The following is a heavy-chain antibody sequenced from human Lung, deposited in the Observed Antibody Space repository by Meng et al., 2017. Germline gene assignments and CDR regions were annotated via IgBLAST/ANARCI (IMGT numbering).Heavy chain of an antibody. J-gene: IGHJ4*02. D-gene: IGHD2-15*01. Sequence: EVQLVESGGGLVTPGGSLRLSCAASGFTFRNYSMNWVRQAPGKGLEWVSSISSDSRYIFYADSVKGRFTVSRDNAKNSLYLQMISLSPEDTAVFYCARFETVGVATGDFWGQGTLVTVSS. V-gene: IGHV3-21*01. CDR3: ARFETVGVATGDF. CDR2: ISSDSRYI. CDR1: GFTFRNYS.